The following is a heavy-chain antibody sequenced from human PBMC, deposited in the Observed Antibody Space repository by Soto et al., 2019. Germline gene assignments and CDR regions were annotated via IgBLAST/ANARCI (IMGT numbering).Heavy chain of an antibody. Sequence: QVQLVQSGAEVKKPGASVKVSCKASGYTFTSYGISWVRQAPGQGLEWMGWISAYNGNTNYAQKLQGRVTMTTDTSTSTAYMELRSRRSDDTAVYYCARDLDFPMATISYYYYYYGMDVWGQGTTVTVSS. D-gene: IGHD5-12*01. CDR3: ARDLDFPMATISYYYYYYGMDV. CDR1: GYTFTSYG. CDR2: ISAYNGNT. V-gene: IGHV1-18*04. J-gene: IGHJ6*02.